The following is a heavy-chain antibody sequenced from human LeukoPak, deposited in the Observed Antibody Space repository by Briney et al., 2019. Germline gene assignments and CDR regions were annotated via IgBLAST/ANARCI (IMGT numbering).Heavy chain of an antibody. CDR3: ARVEDGYNYVAY. CDR1: GGSISSYY. J-gene: IGHJ4*02. V-gene: IGHV4-34*01. Sequence: SETLSLTCTVSGGSISSYYWSWIRQPPGKGLEWIGEINHSGSTNYNPSLKSRVTISVDTSKNQFSLKLSSVTAADTAIYYCARVEDGYNYVAYWGQGTLVTVFS. CDR2: INHSGST. D-gene: IGHD5-24*01.